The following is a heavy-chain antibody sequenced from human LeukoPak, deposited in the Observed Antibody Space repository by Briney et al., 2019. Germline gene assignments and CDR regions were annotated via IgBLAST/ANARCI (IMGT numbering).Heavy chain of an antibody. D-gene: IGHD2-2*01. CDR2: IIPIFGTA. J-gene: IGHJ4*02. V-gene: IGHV1-69*01. CDR1: GGTFSSYA. Sequence: SVKVSCKASGGTFSSYAISWVRQAPGQGLEWMGGIIPIFGTANYAQKFQGRVTITADESTSTAYMELSSLRSEDTAVYYCARHLGYTSSTSLGYWGQGTLVTVSS. CDR3: ARHLGYTSSTSLGY.